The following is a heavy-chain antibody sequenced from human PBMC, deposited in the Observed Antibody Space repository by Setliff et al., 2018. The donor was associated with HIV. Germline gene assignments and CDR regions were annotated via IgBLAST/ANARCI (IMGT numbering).Heavy chain of an antibody. CDR3: ARGGFGVVIIERLGVDY. CDR1: GFTFNSYA. J-gene: IGHJ4*02. CDR2: ISYDGNNK. Sequence: LSLSCAASGFTFNSYAMHWVRQAPGKGLQWVSVISYDGNNKKYADSVKGRFTISRDNSKNTLYLQMNSPRAEDTAVYYCARGGFGVVIIERLGVDYWGQGTKVTVSS. V-gene: IGHV3-30*04. D-gene: IGHD3-3*01.